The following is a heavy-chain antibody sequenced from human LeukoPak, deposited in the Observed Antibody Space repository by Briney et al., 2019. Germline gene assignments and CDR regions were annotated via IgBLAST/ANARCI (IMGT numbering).Heavy chain of an antibody. V-gene: IGHV1-2*02. Sequence: ASVKVSCKASGFSFTDYYMHWVRQVSGQGLEWMGYINPHSGGTSSPQKFQGRVTMTTDTSISAAYMELSSLISDDTAMYYCVREGNELLSKNFDYWGQGTLVTVSS. CDR2: INPHSGGT. J-gene: IGHJ4*02. CDR3: VREGNELLSKNFDY. CDR1: GFSFTDYY. D-gene: IGHD2-21*02.